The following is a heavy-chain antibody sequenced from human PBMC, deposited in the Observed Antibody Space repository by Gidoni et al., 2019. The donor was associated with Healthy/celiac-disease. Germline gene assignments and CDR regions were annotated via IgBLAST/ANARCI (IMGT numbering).Heavy chain of an antibody. J-gene: IGHJ4*02. Sequence: VQLQQWGAGLLKPSETLSLTCAVYGGSFSGYYWSWIRQPPGKGLEWIGEINHSGSTNYNPSLKSRVTISVDTAKNQFSLKLSSVTAADTAVYYCADMYYYGSGSYLTAGWGQGTLVTVSS. V-gene: IGHV4-34*01. D-gene: IGHD3-10*01. CDR2: INHSGST. CDR3: ADMYYYGSGSYLTAG. CDR1: GGSFSGYY.